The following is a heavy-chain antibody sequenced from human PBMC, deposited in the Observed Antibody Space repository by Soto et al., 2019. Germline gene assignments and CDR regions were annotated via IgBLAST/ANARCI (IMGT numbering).Heavy chain of an antibody. CDR1: EFTFSTYA. D-gene: IGHD3-22*01. CDR2: ISGSGGST. V-gene: IGHV3-23*01. Sequence: PGGSLRLSCAASEFTFSTYAMSWVRQAPGKGLEWVSAISGSGGSTYYADSVKGRFTISRDNSKNTLYLQMSSLRAEDTALYYCAKDRFYYDSSAYYYDAFDIWGQGTTVTVSS. CDR3: AKDRFYYDSSAYYYDAFDI. J-gene: IGHJ3*02.